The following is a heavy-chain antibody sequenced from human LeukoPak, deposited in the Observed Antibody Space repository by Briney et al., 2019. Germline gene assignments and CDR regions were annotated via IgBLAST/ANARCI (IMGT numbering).Heavy chain of an antibody. V-gene: IGHV5-10-1*01. CDR2: IDPSDSYT. Sequence: GESLKISCKGSGYSFTSYWISWVRQMPGKGLEWMGRIDPSDSYTNYSPSFQGHVTISAYKSISTAYLQWSSLKASDTAMYYCARLGAADYVWGSYRAPFDYWGQGTLVTVSS. CDR3: ARLGAADYVWGSYRAPFDY. CDR1: GYSFTSYW. J-gene: IGHJ4*02. D-gene: IGHD3-16*02.